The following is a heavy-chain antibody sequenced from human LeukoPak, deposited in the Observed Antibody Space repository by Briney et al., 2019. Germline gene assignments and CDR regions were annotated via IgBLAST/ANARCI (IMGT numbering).Heavy chain of an antibody. D-gene: IGHD5-24*01. V-gene: IGHV3-33*01. CDR2: IWYDGSNK. Sequence: PGGSLRLSCAASGFTFSGYGMHWVRQAPGKGLEWVAVIWYDGSNKYYADSVKGRFTISRDNSKNTLYLQMNSLRAEDTAVYYCARDWQSRDGYNHWGQGTLVTVSS. CDR3: ARDWQSRDGYNH. J-gene: IGHJ4*02. CDR1: GFTFSGYG.